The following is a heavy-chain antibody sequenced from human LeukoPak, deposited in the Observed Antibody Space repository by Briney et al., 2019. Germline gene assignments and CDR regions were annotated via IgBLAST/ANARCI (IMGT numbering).Heavy chain of an antibody. J-gene: IGHJ4*02. Sequence: SETLSLTCTVSGGSISSGGYYWSWIRQHPGKGLEWIGYIYYSGSTYYNPSLKSRVTISVDTSKNQFSLKLSSVTAADTAVYYCARGGSSSWEDYFDYWGQGTLVTASS. V-gene: IGHV4-31*03. D-gene: IGHD6-13*01. CDR3: ARGGSSSWEDYFDY. CDR1: GGSISSGGYY. CDR2: IYYSGST.